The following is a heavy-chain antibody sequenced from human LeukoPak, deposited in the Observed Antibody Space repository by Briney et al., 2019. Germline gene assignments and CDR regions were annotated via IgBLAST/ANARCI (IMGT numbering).Heavy chain of an antibody. CDR3: AKDLAVAGTGEFDY. CDR2: ISYDGSNK. Sequence: GRSLRLSCAASGFTFSSYGMHWARQAPGKGLEWVAVISYDGSNKYYADSVKGRFTISRDNSKNTLYLQMNSLRAEDTAVYYCAKDLAVAGTGEFDYWGQGTLVTVSS. J-gene: IGHJ4*02. V-gene: IGHV3-30*18. CDR1: GFTFSSYG. D-gene: IGHD6-19*01.